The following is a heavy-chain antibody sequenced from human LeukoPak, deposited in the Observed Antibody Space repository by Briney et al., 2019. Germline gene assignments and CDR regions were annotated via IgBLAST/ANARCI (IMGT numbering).Heavy chain of an antibody. CDR1: GFTFSSYW. CDR2: IKQDGSEK. V-gene: IGHV3-7*01. D-gene: IGHD3-10*01. Sequence: GGSLRLSCAASGFTFSSYWMSWVRQAPGKGLEWVANIKQDGSEKYYVDSVKGRFTISRDNAKNSLYLQMNSLRAEDTAVYYCARGVRGVTPYYYYYMDVWGKGTTVTVSS. CDR3: ARGVRGVTPYYYYYMDV. J-gene: IGHJ6*03.